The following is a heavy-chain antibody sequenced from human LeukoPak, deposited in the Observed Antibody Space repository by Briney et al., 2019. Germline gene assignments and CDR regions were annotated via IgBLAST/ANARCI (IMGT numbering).Heavy chain of an antibody. CDR1: GFTFSSYA. CDR3: ARVRGEEEYYDYVWGSYRSYYFDY. CDR2: ISSNGGST. D-gene: IGHD3-16*02. Sequence: PGGSLRLSCAASGFTFSSYAMHWVRQAPGKGLEYVSAISSNGGSTYYANSVKGRFTISRDNSKNTLYLQMGSLRAEDMAAYYCARVRGEEEYYDYVWGSYRSYYFDYWGQGTLVTVSS. V-gene: IGHV3-64*01. J-gene: IGHJ4*02.